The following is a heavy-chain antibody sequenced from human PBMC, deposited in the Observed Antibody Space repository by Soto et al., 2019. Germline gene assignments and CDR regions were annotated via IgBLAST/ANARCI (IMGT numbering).Heavy chain of an antibody. J-gene: IGHJ4*02. CDR1: GGSISSYY. D-gene: IGHD3-9*01. CDR2: IYYSGST. V-gene: IGHV4-59*01. Sequence: SETLSLTCTVSGGSISSYYWSWIRQPPGKGLEWIGYIYYSGSTNYNPSLKSRVTISVDTSKNQFSLKLNSVTAADTAVYYCARGAIYDILSRFDPHPYDYWGQGTLVTVSS. CDR3: ARGAIYDILSRFDPHPYDY.